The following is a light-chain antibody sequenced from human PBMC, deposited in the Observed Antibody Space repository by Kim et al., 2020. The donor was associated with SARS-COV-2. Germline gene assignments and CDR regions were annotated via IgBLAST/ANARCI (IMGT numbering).Light chain of an antibody. CDR2: QDY. V-gene: IGLV3-1*01. Sequence: SYELTQPPSVSVSPGQTASITCSGDKLDDKYVNWYQQRPGHSPILVIYQDYRRPSAIPERFSGSSSGNTATLTIGAQVMDEADYYCQAWDAVTHVFGPGTTVTVL. J-gene: IGLJ1*01. CDR3: QAWDAVTHV. CDR1: KLDDKY.